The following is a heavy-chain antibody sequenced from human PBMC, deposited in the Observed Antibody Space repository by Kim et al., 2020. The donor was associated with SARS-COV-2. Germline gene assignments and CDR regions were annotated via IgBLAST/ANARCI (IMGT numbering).Heavy chain of an antibody. J-gene: IGHJ4*02. V-gene: IGHV3-23*01. CDR1: GFRFSNYV. Sequence: GGSLRLSCAASGFRFSNYVLNWVRQAPGKGLEWVSTIDGSGGTTDYADSVRGRFTISRDNSKDTLYLQMSSLSAEDTAVYYCARTEYVSGRALFDYWGRGTLVIVSP. CDR2: IDGSGGTT. CDR3: ARTEYVSGRALFDY. D-gene: IGHD6-19*01.